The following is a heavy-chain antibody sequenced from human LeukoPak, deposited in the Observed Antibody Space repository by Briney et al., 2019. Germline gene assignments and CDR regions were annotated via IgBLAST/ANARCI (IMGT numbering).Heavy chain of an antibody. J-gene: IGHJ2*01. V-gene: IGHV3-74*01. CDR2: INSDGSST. Sequence: PGGSLRLSCAASGFTFSSYWMHRVRQAPGKGLVWVSRINSDGSSTSYADSVKGRFTISRDNAKNTLYLQMNSLRAEDTAVYYCARAGGTAGSNWYFDLWGRGTLVTVSP. CDR3: ARAGGTAGSNWYFDL. CDR1: GFTFSSYW. D-gene: IGHD6-13*01.